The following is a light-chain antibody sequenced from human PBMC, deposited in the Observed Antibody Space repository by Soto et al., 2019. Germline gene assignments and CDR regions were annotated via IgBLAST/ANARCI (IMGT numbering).Light chain of an antibody. J-gene: IGLJ2*01. V-gene: IGLV2-14*01. CDR3: SSYTSSSTPMV. Sequence: QSALTQPASVSGSPGPSITISCTGTSSDVGGYNYVSWYHQHPGKAPKLMIYDVSNRPSGVSNRFSGSKSGNTASLTISGLQAEDEADYYCSSYTSSSTPMVLGGGTKLTVL. CDR2: DVS. CDR1: SSDVGGYNY.